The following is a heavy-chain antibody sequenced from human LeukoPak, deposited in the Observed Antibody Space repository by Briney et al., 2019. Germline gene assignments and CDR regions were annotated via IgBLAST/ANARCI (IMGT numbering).Heavy chain of an antibody. CDR3: ARVGSRYCSSTSCYSRWFDP. J-gene: IGHJ5*02. CDR2: ISGSGGST. CDR1: GFTLSSYA. Sequence: GGSLRLSCAASGFTLSSYAMSWVRQAPGKGLEWVSAISGSGGSTYYADSVKGRFTISRDNSKNTLYLQMNSLRAEDTAVYYCARVGSRYCSSTSCYSRWFDPWGQGTLVTVSS. D-gene: IGHD2-2*01. V-gene: IGHV3-23*01.